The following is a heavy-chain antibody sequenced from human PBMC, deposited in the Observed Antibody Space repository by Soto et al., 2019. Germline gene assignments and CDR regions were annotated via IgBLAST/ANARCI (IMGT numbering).Heavy chain of an antibody. CDR2: ISARGVGS. D-gene: IGHD2-15*01. J-gene: IGHJ5*02. V-gene: IGHV3-23*01. CDR1: GFTFANYD. Sequence: GVSLRLSCAASGFTFANYDRSWVRQAPGRGLEWVSLISARGVGSYYADSVKGRFTISRDNSKNTIYLQMDSLRADDTALYYFARDRRGGRSYGCYFEHWGHGTLVTVSS. CDR3: ARDRRGGRSYGCYFEH.